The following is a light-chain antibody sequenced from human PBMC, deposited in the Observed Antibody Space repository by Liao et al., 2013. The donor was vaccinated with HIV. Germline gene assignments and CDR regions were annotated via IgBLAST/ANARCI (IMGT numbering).Light chain of an antibody. V-gene: IGLV3-1*01. CDR2: QDN. CDR1: KLGDKY. Sequence: SYELTQPPSVSVSPGQTASITCSGHKLGDKYACWYQQKPGQSPVLVIYQDNKRPSGIPERFSGSNSGNTATLTISATQAMDESDYYCQAWDSSTASFVFGTGTKVTVL. CDR3: QAWDSSTASFV. J-gene: IGLJ1*01.